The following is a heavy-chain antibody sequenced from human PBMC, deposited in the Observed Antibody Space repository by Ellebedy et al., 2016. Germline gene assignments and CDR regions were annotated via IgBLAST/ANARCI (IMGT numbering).Heavy chain of an antibody. CDR2: INPSDGTA. CDR1: GYAFTRYY. J-gene: IGHJ4*02. CDR3: AREALNSDYSSTTILDY. D-gene: IGHD4-11*01. Sequence: ASVKVSXXTSGYAFTRYYIHWVRQAPGQRLEWMAMINPSDGTAGYAQGFQGRVTMTSDTSTTTVYLGLSSLHSDDTAVYFCAREALNSDYSSTTILDYWGQGTLVIVSS. V-gene: IGHV1-46*01.